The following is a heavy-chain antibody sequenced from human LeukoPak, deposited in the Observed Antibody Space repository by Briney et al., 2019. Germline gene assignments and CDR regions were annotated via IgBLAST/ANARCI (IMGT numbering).Heavy chain of an antibody. V-gene: IGHV1-69*13. Sequence: SVKVSCKASGGTFSSYAISWVRQAPGQGLEWMGGIIPIFGTANYAQKFQGRVMITADESTSTAYMGLRSLRSDDTAVYYCARDPYPYYYDSSGQKSYYFDYWGQGTLVTVSS. CDR3: ARDPYPYYYDSSGQKSYYFDY. CDR1: GGTFSSYA. J-gene: IGHJ4*02. CDR2: IIPIFGTA. D-gene: IGHD3-22*01.